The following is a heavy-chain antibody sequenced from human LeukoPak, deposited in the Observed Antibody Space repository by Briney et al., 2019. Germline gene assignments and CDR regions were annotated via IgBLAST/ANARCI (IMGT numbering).Heavy chain of an antibody. V-gene: IGHV4-59*01. Sequence: SEPLSLTCTVSGGSSSAYYYTWIRQPAGKGLEWIGLIYNSGSTNYNPSLKSRVIISADTSKNQFSLKLTSVTAADTAVYYCAREFSDWGQGTLVTVSS. CDR1: GGSSSAYY. CDR3: AREFSD. J-gene: IGHJ4*02. CDR2: IYNSGST. D-gene: IGHD6-19*01.